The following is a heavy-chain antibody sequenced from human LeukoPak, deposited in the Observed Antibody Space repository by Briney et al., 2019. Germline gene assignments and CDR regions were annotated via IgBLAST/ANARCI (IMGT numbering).Heavy chain of an antibody. D-gene: IGHD3-16*02. Sequence: GGSLRLSWAASGFTFGGYVMTWVRQPPGKGLQWVADISGSGGSTYYADSVKGRFSISRDNSKNTLYLQLDGLRAEDTAIYYCAKNHERGRYDSFDVWAQGSWVTVSS. J-gene: IGHJ3*01. CDR1: GFTFGGYV. CDR3: AKNHERGRYDSFDV. V-gene: IGHV3-23*01. CDR2: ISGSGGST.